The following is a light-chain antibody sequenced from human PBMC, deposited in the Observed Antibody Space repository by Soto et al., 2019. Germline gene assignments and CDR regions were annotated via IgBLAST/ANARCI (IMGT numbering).Light chain of an antibody. CDR2: DVN. Sequence: QSALTQPASVSGSPGQLITISCTGTSSDIGGLYNYVSWYQQHPGKAPKLLIYDVNDRPSGVSDRFSGPKSGNTASLTISGLQAEDEADYFCSAYSSGATHVVFGGGTKLTVL. V-gene: IGLV2-14*03. CDR1: SSDIGGLYNY. CDR3: SAYSSGATHVV. J-gene: IGLJ2*01.